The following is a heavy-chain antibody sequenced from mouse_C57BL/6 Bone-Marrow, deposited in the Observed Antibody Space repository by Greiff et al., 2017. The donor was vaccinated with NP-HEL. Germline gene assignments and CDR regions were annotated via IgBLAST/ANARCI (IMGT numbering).Heavy chain of an antibody. D-gene: IGHD1-1*02. CDR1: GFTFTDYY. CDR2: IRNKANGHTT. J-gene: IGHJ4*01. CDR3: ARYLWEDAMDY. V-gene: IGHV7-3*01. Sequence: EVKLMESGGGLVQPGGSLSLSCAASGFTFTDYYMSWVRQPPGKALEWLGFIRNKANGHTTEYSATVKGLFTISRDNSQSLLYLQMNSLGAEDSATYYCARYLWEDAMDYWGQGTSVTVSS.